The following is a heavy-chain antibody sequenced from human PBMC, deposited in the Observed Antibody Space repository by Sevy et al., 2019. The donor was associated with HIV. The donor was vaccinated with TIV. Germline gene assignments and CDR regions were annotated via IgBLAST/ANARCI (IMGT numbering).Heavy chain of an antibody. J-gene: IGHJ5*02. CDR3: AKDGGWDATGNWFDP. V-gene: IGHV3-30*18. D-gene: IGHD3-16*01. CDR2: ISYDGSNK. Sequence: GGSLRLSCAASGFTFSSYGMHWVRQAPGKGLEWVAVISYDGSNKYYADSVKGRFTISRDNSKNTLYLQMNSLRAEDTAVYYCAKDGGWDATGNWFDPWGQGTLVTVSS. CDR1: GFTFSSYG.